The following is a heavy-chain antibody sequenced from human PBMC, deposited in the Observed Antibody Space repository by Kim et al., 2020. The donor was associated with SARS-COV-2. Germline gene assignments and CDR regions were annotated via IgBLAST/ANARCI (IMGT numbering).Heavy chain of an antibody. CDR3: AKGNYDILTGYWRDYYY. Sequence: GGSLRLSCAASGFTFDDYAMHWVRQAPGKGLEWVSGISWNSGSIGYADSVKGRFTISRDNAKNSLYLQMNSLRAEDTALYYCAKGNYDILTGYWRDYYY. CDR2: ISWNSGSI. D-gene: IGHD3-9*01. V-gene: IGHV3-9*01. CDR1: GFTFDDYA. J-gene: IGHJ6*01.